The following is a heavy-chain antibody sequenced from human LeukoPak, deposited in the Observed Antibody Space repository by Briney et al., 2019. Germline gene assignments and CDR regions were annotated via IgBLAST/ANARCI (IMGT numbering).Heavy chain of an antibody. J-gene: IGHJ4*02. CDR2: IYSGGST. Sequence: PGGSLRLSCAASGFTVSSNYMSWVRQAPGKGLEWVSVIYSGGSTYYADSVKGRFTISRDNAKNSLYLQMNSLRAEDTALYYCAKARAYSSSCFDYWGQGTLVTVSS. CDR3: AKARAYSSSCFDY. D-gene: IGHD6-13*01. V-gene: IGHV3-53*05. CDR1: GFTVSSNY.